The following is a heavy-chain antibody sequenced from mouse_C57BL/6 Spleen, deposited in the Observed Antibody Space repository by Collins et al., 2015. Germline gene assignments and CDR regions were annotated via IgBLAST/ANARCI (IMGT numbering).Heavy chain of an antibody. CDR3: AKHQGRLFAY. D-gene: IGHD3-2*02. V-gene: IGHV2-6-5*01. Sequence: GGSTYYNSALKSRLSISKDNSKSQVFLKMNSLQTDDTAMYYCAKHQGRLFAYWGQGTLVTVSA. J-gene: IGHJ3*01. CDR2: GGST.